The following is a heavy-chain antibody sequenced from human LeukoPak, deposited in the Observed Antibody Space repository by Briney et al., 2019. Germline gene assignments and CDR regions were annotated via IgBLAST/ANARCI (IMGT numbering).Heavy chain of an antibody. CDR2: INPNSGDT. CDR3: ARFPRKTVTTNY. V-gene: IGHV1-2*06. J-gene: IGHJ4*02. CDR1: GYTFSGYY. D-gene: IGHD4-17*01. Sequence: ASLKVSCKASGYTFSGYYMHWVRQAPGQGREWMGRINPNSGDTNYAQKFQGRVTMTRDTSISTAYMELSRLRSDDTAVYYCARFPRKTVTTNYWGQGTLVTVSS.